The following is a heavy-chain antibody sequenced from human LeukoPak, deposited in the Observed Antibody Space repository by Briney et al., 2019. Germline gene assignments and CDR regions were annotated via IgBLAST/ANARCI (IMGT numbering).Heavy chain of an antibody. V-gene: IGHV1-18*01. CDR2: ISAYNGNT. J-gene: IGHJ4*02. D-gene: IGHD3-22*01. Sequence: ASVKVSCKASGYTFTSYGISWVRQAPGQGLEWMGWISAYNGNTNYAQKLQGRVTMTTDTSTSTAYMELRSLRSDDTAVYYCARGESTYYYDSSGRYYFDYWGRGTLVTVSS. CDR3: ARGESTYYYDSSGRYYFDY. CDR1: GYTFTSYG.